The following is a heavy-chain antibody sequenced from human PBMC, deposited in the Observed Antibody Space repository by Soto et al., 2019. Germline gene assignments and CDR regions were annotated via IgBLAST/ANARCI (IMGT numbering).Heavy chain of an antibody. V-gene: IGHV3-30*18. CDR3: AKDIVRYTYGACDY. Sequence: QVQLVESGGAVVQPGTSLRLSCAASGFTFNTYGMYWVRQAPGKGLEWVAAISYDGRNKYHANSVKGRFTISRDNSKNTLYLQMNSLRVEDTAVYYCAKDIVRYTYGACDYWGQGALVTVSS. D-gene: IGHD5-18*01. CDR2: ISYDGRNK. CDR1: GFTFNTYG. J-gene: IGHJ4*02.